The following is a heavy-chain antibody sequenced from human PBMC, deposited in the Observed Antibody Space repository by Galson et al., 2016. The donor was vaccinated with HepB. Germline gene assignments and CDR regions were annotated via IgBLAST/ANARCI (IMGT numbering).Heavy chain of an antibody. V-gene: IGHV3-30-3*01. J-gene: IGHJ4*02. Sequence: SLRLSCAASGFTFSSSAMHWVRQAPGKGLEWVAIISYDGTTQHYAGSVRGRFTVSRDHSKKPVYMQMNSLRPEDAAVYYRARGDGPGSFLIDYWGQGTPVTVSS. CDR1: GFTFSSSA. CDR3: ARGDGPGSFLIDY. D-gene: IGHD3-10*01. CDR2: ISYDGTTQ.